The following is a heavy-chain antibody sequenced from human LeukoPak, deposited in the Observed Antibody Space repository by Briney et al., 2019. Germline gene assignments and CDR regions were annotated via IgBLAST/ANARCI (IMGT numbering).Heavy chain of an antibody. V-gene: IGHV3-43*01. CDR1: GFTFDRFT. CDR3: AKEVDCPSDCLFFHS. Sequence: GGSLRLSCAASGFTFDRFTIHWVRQTPGKGLEWVSLINRRGHTFYADSVKGRYTISRDNSRNSVFLQMNSLRPEDTALYHCAKEVDCPSDCLFFHSWGQGTLVTVSS. CDR2: INRRGHT. D-gene: IGHD2-21*02. J-gene: IGHJ4*02.